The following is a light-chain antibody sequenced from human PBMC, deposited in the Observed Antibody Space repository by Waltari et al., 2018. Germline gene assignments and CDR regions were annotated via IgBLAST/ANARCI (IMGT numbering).Light chain of an antibody. V-gene: IGLV2-23*03. Sequence: HSALTQPASVSGSPGQSITISCTGSDNDVGRYTLVSLFQRHPGNAPKLIISESNKRPSGVSNRFSGSKSGNTASLTISGLQIEDEADYHCCSYAGSDTFHYVFGSGTQVTVL. CDR1: DNDVGRYTL. CDR3: CSYAGSDTFHYV. J-gene: IGLJ1*01. CDR2: ESN.